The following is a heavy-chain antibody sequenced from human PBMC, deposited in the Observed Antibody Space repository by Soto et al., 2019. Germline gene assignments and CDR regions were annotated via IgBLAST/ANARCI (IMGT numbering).Heavy chain of an antibody. CDR2: ISYDGSNK. D-gene: IGHD6-19*01. CDR1: GFTFSSYA. CDR3: AREQQWLVLRYYFDY. Sequence: PGGSLRLSCAASGFTFSSYAMHWVRQAPGKGLEWVAVISYDGSNKYYADSVKGRFTISRDNSKNTLYLQMNSLRAEDTAVYYCAREQQWLVLRYYFDYWGQGTLVTVSS. V-gene: IGHV3-30-3*01. J-gene: IGHJ4*02.